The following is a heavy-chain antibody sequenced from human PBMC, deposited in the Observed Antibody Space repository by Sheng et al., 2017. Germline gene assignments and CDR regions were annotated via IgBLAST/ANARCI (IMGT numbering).Heavy chain of an antibody. Sequence: QVQLVQSGAELKKPGSSVKVSCKASGGTFSSYAVSWVRQAPGQGLEWMGGIIPILDMANYARKFQGRATITADKSTSTAYMELSSLRSEDTAVYYCATYFGDIGAIGTPWYFDHWGQGTLVTVSS. J-gene: IGHJ4*02. CDR2: IIPILDMA. D-gene: IGHD6-13*01. CDR1: GGTFSSYA. V-gene: IGHV1-69*04. CDR3: ATYFGDIGAIGTPWYFDH.